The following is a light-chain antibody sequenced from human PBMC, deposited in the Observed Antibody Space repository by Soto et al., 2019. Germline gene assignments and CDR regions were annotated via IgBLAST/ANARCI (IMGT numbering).Light chain of an antibody. CDR2: AAS. V-gene: IGKV1-39*01. CDR3: QHSYRTLWT. J-gene: IGKJ1*01. CDR1: QSIRSY. Sequence: DIQMTQSPSSLSASVGDRVTITCRASQSIRSYLNWYQQKPGNAPKLLIYAASSLQSGVPSRFSGSGSWTDFTLTISSLQPEDFANYYCQHSYRTLWTFGQGTKVEIK.